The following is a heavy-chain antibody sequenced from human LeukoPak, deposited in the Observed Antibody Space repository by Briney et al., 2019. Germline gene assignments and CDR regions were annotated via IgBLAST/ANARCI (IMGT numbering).Heavy chain of an antibody. CDR3: AKNPFKKNWFDP. J-gene: IGHJ5*02. V-gene: IGHV4-34*01. Sequence: PSETLSLTCAVYGGSFSGYCWSWIRQPPGKGLEWIGEINHSGSTNYNPSLKSRVTISVDTSKNQFSLKLSSVTAADTAVYYCAKNPFKKNWFDPWGQGTLVTVSS. CDR2: INHSGST. CDR1: GGSFSGYC.